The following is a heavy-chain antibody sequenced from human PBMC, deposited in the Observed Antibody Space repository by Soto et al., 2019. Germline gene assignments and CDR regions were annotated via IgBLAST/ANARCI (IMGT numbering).Heavy chain of an antibody. CDR2: FDPEDGET. Sequence: ASVKVSCKVSGYTLSELSMHWVRQAPGKGLEWMGGFDPEDGETIYAQKFQGRVTMTEDTSTDTVYMELSSLRSEDTAVYYCAIVPFITMVRERAFDVWGQGTMVTVSS. J-gene: IGHJ3*01. V-gene: IGHV1-24*01. D-gene: IGHD3-10*01. CDR3: AIVPFITMVRERAFDV. CDR1: GYTLSELS.